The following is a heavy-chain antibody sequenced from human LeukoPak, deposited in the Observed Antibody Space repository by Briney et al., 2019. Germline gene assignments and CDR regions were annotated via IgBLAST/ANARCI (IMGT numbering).Heavy chain of an antibody. D-gene: IGHD3-10*01. CDR3: TTGPVLLWFGEPWEDY. CDR1: GFTFSSYE. Sequence: GGSLRLSCAASGFTFSSYEMHWVRQAPGKGLVWVSRINNDGSSTNYADSVKGRFTISRDNAKNTLYLQMNSLKTEDTAVYYCTTGPVLLWFGEPWEDYWGQGTLVTVSS. J-gene: IGHJ4*02. V-gene: IGHV3-74*01. CDR2: INNDGSST.